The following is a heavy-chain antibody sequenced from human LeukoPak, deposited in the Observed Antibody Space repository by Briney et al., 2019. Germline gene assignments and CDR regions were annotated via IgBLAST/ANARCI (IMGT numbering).Heavy chain of an antibody. Sequence: GGSLRLSCAASGFTFSSYAMSWVRQAPGKGLEWVSAISGSGGSTYYADSVKGRFTISRDNSKNTLYLQMNSLRAEDTAVYYCSKSIYSSSWYNIDYWGQGTLVTVSS. CDR2: ISGSGGST. CDR3: SKSIYSSSWYNIDY. J-gene: IGHJ4*02. CDR1: GFTFSSYA. D-gene: IGHD6-13*01. V-gene: IGHV3-23*01.